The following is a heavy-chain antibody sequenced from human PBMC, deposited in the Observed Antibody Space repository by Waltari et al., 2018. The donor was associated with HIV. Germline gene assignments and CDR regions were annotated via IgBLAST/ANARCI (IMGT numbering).Heavy chain of an antibody. V-gene: IGHV3-23*01. CDR3: AREATVAARGEIDY. CDR2: VSGSSGRT. D-gene: IGHD6-19*01. CDR1: GFPFSSYF. J-gene: IGHJ4*02. Sequence: EVQLLESGGGLVQPGGSLRLSCAASGFPFSSYFIAWVRQPPGKGLEWVSTVSGSSGRTDHADSVKGRFIISRDIAKNMLYLEMNNLRAEDTAVYYCAREATVAARGEIDYWGQGTLVTVSS.